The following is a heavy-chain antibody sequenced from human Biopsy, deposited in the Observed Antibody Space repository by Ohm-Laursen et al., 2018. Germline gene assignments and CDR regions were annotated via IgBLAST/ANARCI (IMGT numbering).Heavy chain of an antibody. Sequence: SETLSLTCTVSGDSISSYYWSWIRRPAGKGLEWIGRIYTSGSPNYNPSLESRVTMSVDMPKNQFSLKLSSVTAADTAIYYCARGMRSSGWPYFDSWGQGTLVTVSS. CDR3: ARGMRSSGWPYFDS. J-gene: IGHJ4*02. D-gene: IGHD6-19*01. V-gene: IGHV4-4*07. CDR2: IYTSGSP. CDR1: GDSISSYY.